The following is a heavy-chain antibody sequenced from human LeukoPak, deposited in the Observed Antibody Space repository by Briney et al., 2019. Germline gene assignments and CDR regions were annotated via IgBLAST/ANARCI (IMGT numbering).Heavy chain of an antibody. Sequence: GGSLRLSCAASGFTFSSYWMHWVRQAPGKGLVWVSHVNNDGSSTSYADSVKGRFTISRDNAKNTLYLQMNSLRTEDTAVYYCACYGIAPPYWGQGTLVTVSS. CDR1: GFTFSSYW. CDR3: ACYGIAPPY. CDR2: VNNDGSST. J-gene: IGHJ4*02. D-gene: IGHD2-15*01. V-gene: IGHV3-74*01.